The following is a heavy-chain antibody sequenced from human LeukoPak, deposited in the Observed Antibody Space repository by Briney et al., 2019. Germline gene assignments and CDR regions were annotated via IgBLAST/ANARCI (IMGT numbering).Heavy chain of an antibody. Sequence: GGSLRLSCAASGFTFSSYWMSWVRQAPGKGLEWVANIKQDGSEKYYVDSVKGRFTISRDNAKNSLYLQMNSLRAEDTAVNYCARVGSGGWGWSTPAAGYYYYMDVWGKGTTVTVSS. CDR3: ARVGSGGWGWSTPAAGYYYYMDV. D-gene: IGHD3-16*01. V-gene: IGHV3-7*01. CDR2: IKQDGSEK. J-gene: IGHJ6*03. CDR1: GFTFSSYW.